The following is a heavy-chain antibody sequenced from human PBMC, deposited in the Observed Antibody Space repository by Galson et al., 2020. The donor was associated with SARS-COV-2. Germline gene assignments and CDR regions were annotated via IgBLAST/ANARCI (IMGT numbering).Heavy chain of an antibody. CDR3: AKVQDSSSAGGGDY. CDR1: GFTFDDYA. Sequence: GGSLRLSCAASGFTFDDYAMHWVRQAPGKGLEWVSGISWNSGSIGYADSVKGRFTISRDNAKNSLYLQMNSLRAEDTALYYCAKVQDSSSAGGGDYWGQGTLVTVSS. CDR2: ISWNSGSI. J-gene: IGHJ4*02. V-gene: IGHV3-9*01. D-gene: IGHD6-6*01.